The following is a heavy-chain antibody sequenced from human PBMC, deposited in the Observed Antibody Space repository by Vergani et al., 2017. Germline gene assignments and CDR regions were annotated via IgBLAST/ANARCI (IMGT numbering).Heavy chain of an antibody. CDR3: ARRWAWGFDY. CDR1: GFTFSSYD. D-gene: IGHD7-27*01. CDR2: ISYTGSNK. Sequence: QVQLVESGGGVVQPGRSLRLSCAASGFTFSSYDMHWVRQAPGKGLEWVAVISYTGSNKNYADSVKGRFTISRDNSKNTLYLQMNSLRPEDTAVYYCARRWAWGFDYWGQGTLVTVPS. J-gene: IGHJ4*02. V-gene: IGHV3-30*04.